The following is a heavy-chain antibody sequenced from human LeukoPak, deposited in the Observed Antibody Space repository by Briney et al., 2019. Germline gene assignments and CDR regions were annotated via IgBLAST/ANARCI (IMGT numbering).Heavy chain of an antibody. CDR2: IYYSGST. CDR3: ARADAAAAAYSSFDY. V-gene: IGHV4-59*01. J-gene: IGHJ4*02. CDR1: GGSISSYY. Sequence: SETLSLTCTVSGGSISSYYWSWIRQPPGKGLEWIRYIYYSGSTNYNPSLKSRVTISVDTSKNQFSLKLSSVTAADTAVYYCARADAAAAAYSSFDYWGQGTLVTVSS. D-gene: IGHD6-13*01.